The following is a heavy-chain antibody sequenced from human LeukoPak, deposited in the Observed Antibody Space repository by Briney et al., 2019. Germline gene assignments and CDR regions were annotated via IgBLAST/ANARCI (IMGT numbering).Heavy chain of an antibody. CDR2: INPNSGGT. CDR1: GYTFTGYY. D-gene: IGHD3-22*01. V-gene: IGHV1-2*06. CDR3: ARYYYDSSGPDY. J-gene: IGHJ4*02. Sequence: GASVKVSCKASGYTFTGYYMHWVRQAPGQGLEWMGRINPNSGGTNYAQKFQGRATMTRDTSISTAYMELSRLRSDDTAVYHCARYYYDSSGPDYWGQGTLVTVSS.